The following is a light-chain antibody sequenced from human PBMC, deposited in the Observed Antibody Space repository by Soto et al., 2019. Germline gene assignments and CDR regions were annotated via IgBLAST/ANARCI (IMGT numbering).Light chain of an antibody. CDR3: GTWDSSLSVRI. CDR2: DND. J-gene: IGLJ2*01. CDR1: SSNIGNQY. Sequence: QSVLTQPPSVSAAPGQRVTISCSGSSSNIGNQYVSWYQQLPGTAPKHLIYDNDKRPSGIPDRFSGSKSGTSATLGITGLQTGDEADYYCGTWDSSLSVRIFGGGTKLTVL. V-gene: IGLV1-51*01.